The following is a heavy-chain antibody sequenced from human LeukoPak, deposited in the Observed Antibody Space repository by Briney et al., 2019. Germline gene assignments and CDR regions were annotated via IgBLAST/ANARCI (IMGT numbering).Heavy chain of an antibody. Sequence: SETLSLTCTVSGGSISSGDYYWSWIRQPPGKGLEWIGYIYYSGSTYYNLSLKSRVTISVDTSKNQFSLKLSSVTAADTAVYYCARCLRITMVRGVTNWFDPWGQGTLVTVSS. D-gene: IGHD3-10*01. J-gene: IGHJ5*02. V-gene: IGHV4-30-4*01. CDR3: ARCLRITMVRGVTNWFDP. CDR2: IYYSGST. CDR1: GGSISSGDYY.